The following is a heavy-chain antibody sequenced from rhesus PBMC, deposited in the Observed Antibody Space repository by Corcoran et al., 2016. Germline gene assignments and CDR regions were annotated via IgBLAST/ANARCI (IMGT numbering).Heavy chain of an antibody. V-gene: IGHV4-165*02. CDR2: IGGWGGGT. Sequence: QVQLQESGPGLVKPSETLSLTCAVSGGSISGYYWNWIRQPPGKGLEWIGYIGGWGGGTSCNPALMSRVPISTDTSNNQFSLRLSSVTAADTAVYFCARYYSGSFYFDYWGQGVLVTVSS. CDR3: ARYYSGSFYFDY. CDR1: GGSISGYY. J-gene: IGHJ4*01. D-gene: IGHD3-16*01.